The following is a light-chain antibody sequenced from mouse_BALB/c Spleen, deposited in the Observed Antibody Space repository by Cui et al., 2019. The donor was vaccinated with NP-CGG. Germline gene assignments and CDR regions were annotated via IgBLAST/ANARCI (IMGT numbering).Light chain of an antibody. CDR1: TGAVTTSNY. Sequence: QAVVPQEPALTTSPGETVTLTCPSSTGAVTTSNYANWVQEKPDHLFTGLIGGTKNRAPGVPARFSGSLIGDKAALTITGAQTEDEAIYFCALWYSNHWVFGGGTKLTVL. J-gene: IGLJ1*01. CDR3: ALWYSNHWV. V-gene: IGLV1*01. CDR2: GTK.